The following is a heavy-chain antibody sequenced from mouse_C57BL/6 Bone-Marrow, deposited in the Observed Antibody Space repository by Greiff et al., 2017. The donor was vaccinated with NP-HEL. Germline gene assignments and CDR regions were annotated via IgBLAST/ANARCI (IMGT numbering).Heavy chain of an antibody. V-gene: IGHV1-53*01. Sequence: QVQLQQPGTELVKPGASVKLSCKASGYTFTSYWMHWVKQRPGQGLEWIGNINPSNGGNNYNEKLKSKATLTVDKSSSTAYMQISSLTSEDSAVYYCARDSNYGGLYAMDYWGQGTSVTVSS. D-gene: IGHD2-5*01. CDR2: INPSNGGN. CDR1: GYTFTSYW. J-gene: IGHJ4*01. CDR3: ARDSNYGGLYAMDY.